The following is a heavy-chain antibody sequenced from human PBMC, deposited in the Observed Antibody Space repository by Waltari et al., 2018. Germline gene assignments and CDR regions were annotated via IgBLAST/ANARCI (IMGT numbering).Heavy chain of an antibody. D-gene: IGHD5-12*01. V-gene: IGHV3-48*04. CDR3: ARDRNIVAVYYFDY. Sequence: EVQLVESGGGLVQPGGSLRLSCAASGFTFSSYSMNWVRQAPGKGLEWVSYISSSSSTIYYAVSVKGRFTISRDNAKNSLYLQMNSLRAEDTAVYYCARDRNIVAVYYFDYWGQGTLVTVSS. CDR2: ISSSSSTI. J-gene: IGHJ4*02. CDR1: GFTFSSYS.